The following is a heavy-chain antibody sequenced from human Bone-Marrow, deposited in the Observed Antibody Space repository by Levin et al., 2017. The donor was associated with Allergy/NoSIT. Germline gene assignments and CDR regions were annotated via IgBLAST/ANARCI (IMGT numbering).Heavy chain of an antibody. CDR3: ASSIVATTKLWGAFDI. D-gene: IGHD5-12*01. Sequence: SVKVSCKASGGTFSSYPISWVRQAPGQGLEWMGRIIPILGIANYAQKFQGRVTITADKSTSTAYMELSSLRSEDTAVYYCASSIVATTKLWGAFDIWGQGTMVTVSS. CDR2: IIPILGIA. CDR1: GGTFSSYP. J-gene: IGHJ3*02. V-gene: IGHV1-69*02.